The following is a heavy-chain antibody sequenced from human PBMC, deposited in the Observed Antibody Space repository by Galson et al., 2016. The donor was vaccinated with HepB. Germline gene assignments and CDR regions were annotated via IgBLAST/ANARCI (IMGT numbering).Heavy chain of an antibody. CDR3: TRGNLGTSATMAFDY. CDR1: GGSISSNYW. Sequence: SETLSLTCDVSGGSISSNYWWGWVRQSPEKGFEWIGEIYETGTANCNPSFTSRATISVDKSKNQISLRLDSVTAADTAVYYCTRGNLGTSATMAFDYWGQGTLVTVSS. D-gene: IGHD4/OR15-4a*01. V-gene: IGHV4-4*02. CDR2: IYETGTA. J-gene: IGHJ4*02.